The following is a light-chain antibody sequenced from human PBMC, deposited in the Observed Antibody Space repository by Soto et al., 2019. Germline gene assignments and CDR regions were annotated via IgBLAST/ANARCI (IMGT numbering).Light chain of an antibody. CDR3: QQSFSTPLT. CDR1: QSISRH. J-gene: IGKJ1*01. Sequence: DIQMTQSPSSLSASVGDRVTITCRASQSISRHLNWYQQKPGKAPKLLIYGASSLQSGVPSRISGSGSGTDFTLSISSLQPEDFATYHCQQSFSTPLTFGQGTKVEIK. V-gene: IGKV1-39*01. CDR2: GAS.